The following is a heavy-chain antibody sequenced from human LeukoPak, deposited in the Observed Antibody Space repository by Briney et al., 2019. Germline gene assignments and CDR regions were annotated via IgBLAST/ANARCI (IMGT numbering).Heavy chain of an antibody. J-gene: IGHJ4*02. V-gene: IGHV1-18*01. D-gene: IGHD6-19*01. Sequence: ASVKVSCKTSGYTFSNYGISWVRQAPGQGLEWMGWITAYNGNRLYAQRFQGRITLTTDTSTSTSYMELRSLRSDDTAVYYCARERQVAGPFDYWGQGTLVTVSS. CDR2: ITAYNGNR. CDR3: ARERQVAGPFDY. CDR1: GYTFSNYG.